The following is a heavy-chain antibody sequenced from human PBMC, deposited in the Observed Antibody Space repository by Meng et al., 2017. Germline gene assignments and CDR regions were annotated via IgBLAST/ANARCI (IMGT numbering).Heavy chain of an antibody. CDR3: VFQPVAGTGYDY. Sequence: EGQLVESGGGLVQPGGSLGLSCAASGFTFGSYAMSWVRQAPGKGLEWVSAISGSGGSTYYADSVKGRFTISRDNSKNTLYLQMNSLRAEDTAVYYCVFQPVAGTGYDYWGQGTLVTVSS. J-gene: IGHJ4*02. D-gene: IGHD6-19*01. V-gene: IGHV3-23*04. CDR1: GFTFGSYA. CDR2: ISGSGGST.